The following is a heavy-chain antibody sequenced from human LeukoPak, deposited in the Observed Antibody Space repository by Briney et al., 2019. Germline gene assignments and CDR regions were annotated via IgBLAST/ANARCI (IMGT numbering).Heavy chain of an antibody. J-gene: IGHJ3*01. CDR2: VYYSGRT. V-gene: IGHV4-61*08. CDR1: GDSFSSDAYY. CDR3: VREASTSYYDSSGYYRQTETFDV. Sequence: SETLSLTCAVSGDSFSSDAYYWHWLRRSPGKGLEWLGFVYYSGRTKYSPSLKSRVTISIDKSENQVSLRLRSVTAADTAMYFCVREASTSYYDSSGYYRQTETFDVWGRGTMVTVSS. D-gene: IGHD3-22*01.